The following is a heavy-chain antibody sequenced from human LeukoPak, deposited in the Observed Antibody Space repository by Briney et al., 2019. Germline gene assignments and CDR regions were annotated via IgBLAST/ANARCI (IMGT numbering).Heavy chain of an antibody. J-gene: IGHJ5*02. CDR3: ARDVGYYGSGIYP. CDR2: VYYSGST. CDR1: GGSISSSTYF. D-gene: IGHD3-10*01. Sequence: SETLSLTCSVSGGSISSSTYFWGWIRQPPGKGLEWIGSVYYSGSTYYNPSLKSRVTISVDTSKNQFSLKLSSVTAADTAVYYRARDVGYYGSGIYPWGQGTLVTVSS. V-gene: IGHV4-39*07.